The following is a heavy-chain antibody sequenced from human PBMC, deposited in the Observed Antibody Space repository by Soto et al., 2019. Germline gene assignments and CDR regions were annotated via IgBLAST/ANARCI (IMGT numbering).Heavy chain of an antibody. CDR3: ARGPFYENSHFDF. CDR1: GYTVTGYY. CDR2: ISPNSGVT. D-gene: IGHD3-22*01. Sequence: GASVKVSCKGSGYTVTGYYMPWVRQAPGQGLEWMGWISPNSGVTHFAQKIQGRVTLTSDTSISTTYMELSSLRSDDTAVYYCARGPFYENSHFDFWGQGTLVTVSS. V-gene: IGHV1-2*02. J-gene: IGHJ4*02.